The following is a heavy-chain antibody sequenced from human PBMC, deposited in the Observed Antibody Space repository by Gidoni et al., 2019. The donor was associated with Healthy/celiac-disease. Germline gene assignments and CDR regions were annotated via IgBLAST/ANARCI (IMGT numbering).Heavy chain of an antibody. CDR1: GGSISSGRYY. CDR2: IYTSGST. Sequence: QVQLQESGPGLVKPSQTLSLTCTVSGGSISSGRYYWSWIRQPAGKGLEWIGRIYTSGSTNYNPSLKSRVTISVDTSKNQFSLKLSSVTAADTAVYYCAREGVDYDSSGYGVFDPWGQGTLVTVSS. J-gene: IGHJ5*02. D-gene: IGHD3-22*01. V-gene: IGHV4-61*02. CDR3: AREGVDYDSSGYGVFDP.